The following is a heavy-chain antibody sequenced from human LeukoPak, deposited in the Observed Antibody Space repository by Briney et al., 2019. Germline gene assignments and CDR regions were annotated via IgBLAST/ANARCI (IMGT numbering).Heavy chain of an antibody. CDR3: ARAPYSSSWYPPTRYYYGMDV. J-gene: IGHJ6*02. D-gene: IGHD6-13*01. Sequence: GGSLRLSCAASGFTFSSYSMNWVRQAPGKGLEWVSAIGTAGDTYYPGSVKGRFTISRENAKNSLYLQMNSLRAGDTAVYYCARAPYSSSWYPPTRYYYGMDVWGQGTTVTVSS. V-gene: IGHV3-13*01. CDR1: GFTFSSYS. CDR2: IGTAGDT.